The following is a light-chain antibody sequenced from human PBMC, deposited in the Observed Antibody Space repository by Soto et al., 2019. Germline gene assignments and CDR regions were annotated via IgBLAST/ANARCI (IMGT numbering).Light chain of an antibody. CDR2: GAS. CDR3: QQYGDSPFT. CDR1: QSVGSRF. Sequence: EIVWTQSPGTLSLSPGERATLSCRASQSVGSRFLAWYQQKPGQAPRLLIYGASSRATGIPDRFSGSGSGTDFTLTISRLEPEDFAVYFCQQYGDSPFTFGPGTKVDIK. J-gene: IGKJ3*01. V-gene: IGKV3-20*01.